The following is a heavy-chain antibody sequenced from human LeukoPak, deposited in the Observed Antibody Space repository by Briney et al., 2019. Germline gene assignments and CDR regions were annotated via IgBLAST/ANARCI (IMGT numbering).Heavy chain of an antibody. CDR2: IYYNGST. D-gene: IGHD3-22*01. V-gene: IGHV4-39*07. CDR1: GGSVSSNNYY. Sequence: PSETLSLTCSVSGGSVSSNNYYWGSHNYYWGWVRQPPEKGLEWICSIYYNGSTNYNPSLKSRVTISVDTSNNRFSLKVRSVTAADTAVYYCARGTITMRVVINYSYSYIDVWGKGTTVTISS. J-gene: IGHJ6*03. CDR3: ARGTITMRVVINYSYSYIDV.